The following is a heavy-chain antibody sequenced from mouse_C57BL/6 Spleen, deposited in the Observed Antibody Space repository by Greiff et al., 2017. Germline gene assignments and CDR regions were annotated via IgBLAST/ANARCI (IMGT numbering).Heavy chain of an antibody. CDR1: GFNIKDDY. J-gene: IGHJ4*01. V-gene: IGHV14-4*01. CDR2: IDPENGDT. D-gene: IGHD2-2*01. CDR3: TMVTTRVYYAMDY. Sequence: VQLKQSGAELVRPGASVKLSCTASGFNIKDDYMHWVKQRPEQGLEWIGWIDPENGDTEYASKFQGKATITADTSSNTAYLQLSSLTSEDTAVYYCTMVTTRVYYAMDYWGQGTSVTVSS.